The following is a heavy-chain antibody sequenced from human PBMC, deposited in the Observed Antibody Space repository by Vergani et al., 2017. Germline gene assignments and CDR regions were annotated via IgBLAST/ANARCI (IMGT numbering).Heavy chain of an antibody. Sequence: EVQLVESGGDLVQPGRSLRLSCTASGFTFGYYAMDWFRQATGQGLEWVGGIRSKAYGQATIYAASVKGRFTISRDDSKSIAYLQMNKLQTEDTAMYYCVRDQVTMLRGSDALDIGGQGTMVTVSS. CDR3: VRDQVTMLRGSDALDI. CDR1: GFTFGYYA. J-gene: IGHJ3*02. V-gene: IGHV3-49*03. CDR2: IRSKAYGQAT. D-gene: IGHD3-10*01.